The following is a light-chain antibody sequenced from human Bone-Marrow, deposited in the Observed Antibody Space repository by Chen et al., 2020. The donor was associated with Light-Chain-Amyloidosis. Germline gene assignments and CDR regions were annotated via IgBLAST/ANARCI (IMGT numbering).Light chain of an antibody. CDR2: DDS. J-gene: IGLJ3*02. V-gene: IGLV3-21*02. CDR1: NIGSTS. Sequence: SYVLTQPSSVSVAPGQTATIACGGNNIGSTSVHWYQQTPGQAPLLVVYDDSDRPSGIPERLSGCNSGNAATLTNSRVEAGDEADDYCQVWDRSSDRPVFGGGTKLTVL. CDR3: QVWDRSSDRPV.